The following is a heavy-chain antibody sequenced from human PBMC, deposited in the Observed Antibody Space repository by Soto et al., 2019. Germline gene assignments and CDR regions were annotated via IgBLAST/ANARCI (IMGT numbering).Heavy chain of an antibody. V-gene: IGHV4-39*01. D-gene: IGHD3-3*01. Sequence: SETLSLTCTVSGGSISSSSYYWGWIRQPPGKGLEWIGSIYYSGSTYYNPSLKSRVTISVDTSKNQFSLKLSSVTAADTAVYYCARIPGDYDFWSGPLQYYFDYWGQGTLVTVSS. CDR1: GGSISSSSYY. CDR2: IYYSGST. J-gene: IGHJ4*02. CDR3: ARIPGDYDFWSGPLQYYFDY.